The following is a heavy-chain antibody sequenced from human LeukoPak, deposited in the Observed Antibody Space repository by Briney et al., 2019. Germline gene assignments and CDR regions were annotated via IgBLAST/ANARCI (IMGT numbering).Heavy chain of an antibody. Sequence: PGGSLRLSCAASGFTLSSYDTQWVRQVIGKGLEWVSAIGIAGDTHYSGSVKGRFTISRENAKNSLYLQMNSLRAGDTAVYYCARDPSGRGMDVWGQGTTVTVSS. J-gene: IGHJ6*02. V-gene: IGHV3-13*01. CDR2: IGIAGDT. CDR1: GFTLSSYD. CDR3: ARDPSGRGMDV. D-gene: IGHD6-19*01.